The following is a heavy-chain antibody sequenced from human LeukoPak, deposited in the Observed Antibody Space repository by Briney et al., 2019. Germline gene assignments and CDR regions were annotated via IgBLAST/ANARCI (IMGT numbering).Heavy chain of an antibody. CDR1: GGSFSGYY. CDR2: INHSGST. CDR3: ASQEHCSSTSCYTDDAFDI. D-gene: IGHD2-2*02. Sequence: SETLSLTCAVYGGSFSGYYWSWIRQPPGKGLEWIGEINHSGSTYYNPSLKSRVTISVDRSKNQFSLKLSSVTAADTAVYYCASQEHCSSTSCYTDDAFDIWGQGTMVTVSS. J-gene: IGHJ3*02. V-gene: IGHV4-34*01.